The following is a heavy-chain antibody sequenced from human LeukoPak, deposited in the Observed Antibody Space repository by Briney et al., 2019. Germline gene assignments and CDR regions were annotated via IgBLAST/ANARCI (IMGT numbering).Heavy chain of an antibody. CDR2: IYYSGST. V-gene: IGHV4-61*01. CDR1: GGSVSSGSYY. CDR3: ARTEVLRDYDYVWGSYRSPHFDY. D-gene: IGHD3-16*02. Sequence: PSETLSLTCTVSGGSVSSGSYYWSWIRQPPGKGLEWIGYIYYSGSTNYNPSLKNRVTISVDTSKNQFSLKLSSVTAADTAVYYCARTEVLRDYDYVWGSYRSPHFDYWGQGTLVTVSS. J-gene: IGHJ4*02.